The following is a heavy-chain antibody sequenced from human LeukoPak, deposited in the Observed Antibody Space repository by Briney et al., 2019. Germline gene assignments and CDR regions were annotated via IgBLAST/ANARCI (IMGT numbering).Heavy chain of an antibody. V-gene: IGHV3-48*03. Sequence: GGTLRLSSAASGFTFSSYEMNWVRPAPGKGLEWVLYISCSGGTIYYADSVKDRFTISRDNAKNSLYVQMNSLRAEDTAVYYCARENYDFWSGSTGGYYFDYWGEGTLVTVSS. D-gene: IGHD3-3*01. CDR2: ISCSGGTI. J-gene: IGHJ4*02. CDR3: ARENYDFWSGSTGGYYFDY. CDR1: GFTFSSYE.